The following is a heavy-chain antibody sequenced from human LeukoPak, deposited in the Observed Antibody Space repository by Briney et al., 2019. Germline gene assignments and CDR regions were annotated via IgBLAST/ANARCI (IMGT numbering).Heavy chain of an antibody. V-gene: IGHV4-30-2*01. Sequence: PSETLSLTCTVSGGSISSGGYSWSWIRQPPGKGLEWIGYIYHSGSTYYNPSLKSRVTISVDRSKNQFSLKLNSVTAADTAVYYCARDSSAERGPDAFDIWGQGTMVTVSS. CDR1: GGSISSGGYS. CDR2: IYHSGST. D-gene: IGHD1-1*01. J-gene: IGHJ3*02. CDR3: ARDSSAERGPDAFDI.